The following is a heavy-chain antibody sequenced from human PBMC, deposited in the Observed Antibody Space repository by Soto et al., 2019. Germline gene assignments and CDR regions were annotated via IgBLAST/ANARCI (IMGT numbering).Heavy chain of an antibody. CDR2: ISYDGSNK. CDR3: ESLITTYDSTHSFDY. CDR1: GFTFSSYG. Sequence: QVQLVESGGGVVQPGRSLRLSCAASGFTFSSYGMHWVRQAPGKGLEWVAVISYDGSNKDYADSVKGRFTISRDNSTNTLYLQMNSLRAEDTAVYYCESLITTYDSTHSFDYWGQGTLVTVSS. V-gene: IGHV3-30*03. D-gene: IGHD3-3*01. J-gene: IGHJ4*02.